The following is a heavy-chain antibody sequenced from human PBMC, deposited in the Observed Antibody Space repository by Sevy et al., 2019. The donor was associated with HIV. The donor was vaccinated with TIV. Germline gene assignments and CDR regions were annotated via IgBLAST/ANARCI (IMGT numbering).Heavy chain of an antibody. V-gene: IGHV4-4*07. CDR3: ARGWCRSASCYYDY. CDR2: IYPSGIT. Sequence: SETLSLTCTVSGGSISSYYWSWNRQPAGKGLEWIGRIYPSGITNYNPSLKSRVTMSVDTSKIQFSLNLSSVTAADTAVYYCARGWCRSASCYYDYWGQGTLVTVSS. J-gene: IGHJ4*02. CDR1: GGSISSYY. D-gene: IGHD2-2*01.